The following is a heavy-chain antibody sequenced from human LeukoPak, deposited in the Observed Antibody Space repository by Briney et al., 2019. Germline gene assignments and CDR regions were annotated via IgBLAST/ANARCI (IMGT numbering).Heavy chain of an antibody. D-gene: IGHD3-22*01. J-gene: IGHJ4*02. V-gene: IGHV4-59*01. CDR3: ARNYDNSGYTAFGY. Sequence: SETLSLTCTVSGGSISSYYWSWIRQSPGKGLEWIGHIYSSGSTNYNPSLKSRVTISIDTSKNQFSLKLSSVTAADTALYYCARNYDNSGYTAFGYWGRGTLITVSS. CDR1: GGSISSYY. CDR2: IYSSGST.